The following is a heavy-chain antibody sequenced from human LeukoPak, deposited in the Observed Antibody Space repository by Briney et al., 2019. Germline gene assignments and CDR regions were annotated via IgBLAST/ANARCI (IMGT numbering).Heavy chain of an antibody. D-gene: IGHD2-2*02. CDR3: ARGRVEGCCSTSCYTHYYYMDV. CDR1: GGSFSGYY. Sequence: SETLSLTCAVYGGSFSGYYWSWIRQPPGKGLEWIGEINHSGSTNYNPSLKSRVTISVDTSKNQFSLKLSSVTAADTAVYYCARGRVEGCCSTSCYTHYYYMDVWAKGTTVTVSS. J-gene: IGHJ6*03. V-gene: IGHV4-34*01. CDR2: INHSGST.